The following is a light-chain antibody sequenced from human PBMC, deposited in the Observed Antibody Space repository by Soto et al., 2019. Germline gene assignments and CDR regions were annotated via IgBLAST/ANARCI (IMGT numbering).Light chain of an antibody. V-gene: IGKV1-8*01. J-gene: IGKJ4*01. CDR1: QGISSY. Sequence: AIRMTQSPSSLSASTGDRVTITCRASQGISSYLAWYQQKPGKAPKLLIYAASTLQSGVPSRFNGSGSGTDFTLTISCLQSEDFATYYCQQYYSYPPVTFGGGTKVEIK. CDR2: AAS. CDR3: QQYYSYPPVT.